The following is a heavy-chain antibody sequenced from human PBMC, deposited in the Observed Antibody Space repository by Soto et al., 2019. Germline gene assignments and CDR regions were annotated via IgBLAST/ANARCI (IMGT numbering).Heavy chain of an antibody. J-gene: IGHJ6*03. CDR3: ARSVPPRRYYYYYMDV. CDR2: MNPNSGNT. CDR1: GYTFTSYD. Sequence: GASVKVSCKASGYTFTSYDINWVRQATGQGLEWMGWMNPNSGNTGYAQKFQGRVTMTRNTSISTAYMELSSLRSEDTAVYYCARSVPPRRYYYYYMDVWGKGTTVTVSS. D-gene: IGHD3-10*01. V-gene: IGHV1-8*01.